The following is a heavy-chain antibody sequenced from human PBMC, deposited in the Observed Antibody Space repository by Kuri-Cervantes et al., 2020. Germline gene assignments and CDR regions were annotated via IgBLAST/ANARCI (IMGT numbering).Heavy chain of an antibody. J-gene: IGHJ5*02. CDR3: ARHIGPLENWFDP. Sequence: ASVKVSCKASGYTFTSYGISWVRQAPGQGLEWMGWSSGYNGDTNYAQKFQGRVTMTTDTSTNTAFMDLRSLRSDDTAVYYCARHIGPLENWFDPWGQGTLVTVSS. CDR1: GYTFTSYG. V-gene: IGHV1-18*01. D-gene: IGHD5-12*01. CDR2: SSGYNGDT.